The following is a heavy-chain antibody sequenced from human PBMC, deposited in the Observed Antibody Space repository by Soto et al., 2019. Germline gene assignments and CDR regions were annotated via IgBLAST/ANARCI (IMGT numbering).Heavy chain of an antibody. V-gene: IGHV1-69*12. CDR1: GGTFSSYA. J-gene: IGHJ6*02. D-gene: IGHD2-15*01. CDR2: IIPIFGTA. Sequence: QVQLVQSGAEVKKPRSSVKVSCKASGGTFSSYAISWVRQAPGQGLEWMGGIIPIFGTANYAQKFQGRVTITADESTSTAYMELSSLRSEDTAVYYCARDSYCSGGSCYSGYYYGMDVWGQGTTVTVSS. CDR3: ARDSYCSGGSCYSGYYYGMDV.